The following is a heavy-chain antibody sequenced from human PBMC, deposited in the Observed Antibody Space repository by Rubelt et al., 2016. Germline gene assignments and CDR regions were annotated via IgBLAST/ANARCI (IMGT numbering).Heavy chain of an antibody. D-gene: IGHD3-22*01. J-gene: IGHJ4*02. V-gene: IGHV4-34*01. CDR3: ARASSGYYPWLY. CDR1: GGSFSGYY. CDR2: INHSGTT. Sequence: QVQLQLWGAGLLKPSETLSLTCAVYGGSFSGYYWSWIRQAPGKGLEWIGEINHSGTTNNNPSLKSRVTTSVDTSKNQFPLKLRSLTAADTAVYYCARASSGYYPWLYWGQGTLVTVYS.